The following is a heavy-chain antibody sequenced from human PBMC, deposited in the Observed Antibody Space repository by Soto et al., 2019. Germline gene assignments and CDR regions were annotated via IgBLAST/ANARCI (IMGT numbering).Heavy chain of an antibody. V-gene: IGHV3-21*01. J-gene: IGHJ6*02. D-gene: IGHD3-3*01. CDR1: GFTFSSYS. CDR3: ARDRDDFWSGRGLGMDV. Sequence: GGSLRLSCAASGFTFSSYSMNWVRQAPGKGLEWVSSISSSSSYIYYADSVKGRFTISRDNAKNSLYLQMNSLRAEDTAVYYCARDRDDFWSGRGLGMDVWGQGTTVTVSS. CDR2: ISSSSSYI.